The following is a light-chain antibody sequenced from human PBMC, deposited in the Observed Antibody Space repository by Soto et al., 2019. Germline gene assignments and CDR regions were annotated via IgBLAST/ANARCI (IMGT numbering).Light chain of an antibody. CDR2: TND. J-gene: IGLJ1*01. CDR1: TANIGTNT. V-gene: IGLV1-44*01. CDR3: ATWDDSVYV. Sequence: QSVQTQPPSASGTPGQRVTISCSGSTANIGTNTVNWFQHLPGSAPKLLIYTNDQRPSGVPDRFSGSRSGTSASLAISGLQSEDEADYYCATWDDSVYVLGTGTKVTVL.